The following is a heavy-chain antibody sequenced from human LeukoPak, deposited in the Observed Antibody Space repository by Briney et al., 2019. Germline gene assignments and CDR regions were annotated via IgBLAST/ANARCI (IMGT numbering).Heavy chain of an antibody. V-gene: IGHV1-18*01. CDR1: GYTFTSYG. Sequence: RASVKVSCKASGYTFTSYGISWVRQAPGQGLERVGWISAYNGNTNYAQKLQGRVTMTTDTSTSTAYMELRSLRSDDTAVYYCARGSVVITADAFDIWGQGTMVTVSS. CDR3: ARGSVVITADAFDI. J-gene: IGHJ3*02. CDR2: ISAYNGNT. D-gene: IGHD3-22*01.